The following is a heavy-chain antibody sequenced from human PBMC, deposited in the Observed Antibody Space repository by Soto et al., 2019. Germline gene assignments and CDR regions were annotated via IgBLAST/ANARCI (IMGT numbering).Heavy chain of an antibody. CDR2: IYHSGST. CDR3: ARDPDYDYVWGSYPPGK. Sequence: QVQLQESGPGLVKPSGTLSLTCAVSGGSISSSNWCSWVRQPPGEGLEWIGGIYHSGSTNYNPALNSRDTIPVDKSRHQFALKLRSVTAADTAVYYCARDPDYDYVWGSYPPGKGGQGTLVTVSS. CDR1: GGSISSSNW. J-gene: IGHJ4*02. V-gene: IGHV4-4*02. D-gene: IGHD3-16*02.